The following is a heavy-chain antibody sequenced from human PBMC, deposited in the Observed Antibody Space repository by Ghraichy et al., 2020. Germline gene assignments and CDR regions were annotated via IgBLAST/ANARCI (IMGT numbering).Heavy chain of an antibody. CDR3: ATKDTAMVTPARHYYYGMDV. CDR2: FDPEDGET. J-gene: IGHJ6*02. V-gene: IGHV1-24*01. D-gene: IGHD5-18*01. Sequence: GESLNISCKVSGYTLTELSMHWVRQAPGKGLEWMGGFDPEDGETIYAQKFQGRVTMTEDTSTDTAYMELSSLRSEDTAVYYCATKDTAMVTPARHYYYGMDVWGQGTTVTVSS. CDR1: GYTLTELS.